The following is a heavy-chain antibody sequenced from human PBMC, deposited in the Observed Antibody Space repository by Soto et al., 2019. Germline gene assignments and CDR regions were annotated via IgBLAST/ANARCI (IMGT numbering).Heavy chain of an antibody. J-gene: IGHJ4*02. CDR3: ARLPHYGDPKAGI. CDR2: INYGGSP. Sequence: QLQLQESGPGLVKPSETLSLTCTVSGGSISSSGYYWGWIRQPPGKGLEWIGSINYGGSPYYNPSLKSRVAISVDTSKTQFSLKLSSVTAAAPAVYYCARLPHYGDPKAGIWGRGTLVTVSS. V-gene: IGHV4-39*01. D-gene: IGHD4-17*01. CDR1: GGSISSSGYY.